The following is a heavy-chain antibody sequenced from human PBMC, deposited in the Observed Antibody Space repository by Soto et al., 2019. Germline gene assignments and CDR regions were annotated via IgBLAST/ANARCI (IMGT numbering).Heavy chain of an antibody. CDR3: SRSLDS. J-gene: IGHJ4*02. V-gene: IGHV3-7*01. CDR1: GFTFTTYW. CDR2: INQDGSEK. Sequence: PGGSLRLSCAASGFTFTTYWMDWVRQTPGKGLEWVANINQDGSEKNYVDSAKGRFTIYRDNAKNSLYLQMSSLTAEDSALYYCSRSLDSWGQGTLVTVSS.